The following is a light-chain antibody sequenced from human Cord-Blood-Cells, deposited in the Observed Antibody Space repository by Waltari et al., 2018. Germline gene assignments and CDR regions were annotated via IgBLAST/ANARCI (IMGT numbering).Light chain of an antibody. J-gene: IGKJ2*01. Sequence: DIQMTQSPSTLSAFVGDRVTITCRASQSISSWLAWYQQKPGKAPKLLIYDASSLESGVPSRFSGSGSGTEFTLTISSPQPDDFATYYCQQYDSYLFGQGTKLEIK. CDR1: QSISSW. V-gene: IGKV1-5*01. CDR2: DAS. CDR3: QQYDSYL.